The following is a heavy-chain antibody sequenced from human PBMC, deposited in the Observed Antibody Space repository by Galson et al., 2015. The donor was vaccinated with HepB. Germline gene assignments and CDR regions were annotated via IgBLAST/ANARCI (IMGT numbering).Heavy chain of an antibody. D-gene: IGHD3-10*01. J-gene: IGHJ4*02. Sequence: SLRLSCAASGFTFSSFAMHWVRQAPGKGLEWVAVISYDGSNKYYADSVKGRFTISRDNSKKTLFLQVDSLRTDDTAVYYCASAGGALRGVPNGNFFDYWGQGTLVTVSS. CDR1: GFTFSSFA. CDR2: ISYDGSNK. CDR3: ASAGGALRGVPNGNFFDY. V-gene: IGHV3-30-3*01.